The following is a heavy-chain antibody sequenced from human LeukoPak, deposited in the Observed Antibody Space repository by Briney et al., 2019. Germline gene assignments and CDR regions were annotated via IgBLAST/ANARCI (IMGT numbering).Heavy chain of an antibody. J-gene: IGHJ4*02. V-gene: IGHV3-74*01. D-gene: IGHD6-19*01. CDR2: INTDGSIL. CDR1: GFTFSSYS. CDR3: ARSMGIAVSRNSNFDY. Sequence: GGSLRLSCAASGFTFSSYSMNWVRQAPGKGLVWVSLINTDGSILSYADSVKGRVTISRDNARNTLYLQMSTLRAEDSAVYYCARSMGIAVSRNSNFDYWGQGILVTVSS.